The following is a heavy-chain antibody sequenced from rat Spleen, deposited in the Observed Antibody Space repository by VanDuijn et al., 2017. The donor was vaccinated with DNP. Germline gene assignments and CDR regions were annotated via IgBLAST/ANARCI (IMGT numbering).Heavy chain of an antibody. V-gene: IGHV5-7*01. CDR3: ARHGYNNYYFDY. Sequence: EVQLVESGGGLVQPGRSLKLSCAASGFTFSDYNMAWVRQAPEKGLEWVAAITYDGSSTYYRDSVKGRFTISGHNAKSTLYLQMDSLRSEDTATYYCARHGYNNYYFDYWGQGVMVTVSS. CDR1: GFTFSDYN. D-gene: IGHD1-10*01. CDR2: ITYDGSST. J-gene: IGHJ2*01.